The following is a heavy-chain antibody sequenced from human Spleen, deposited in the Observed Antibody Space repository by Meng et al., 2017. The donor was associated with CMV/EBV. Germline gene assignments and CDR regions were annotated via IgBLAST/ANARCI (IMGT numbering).Heavy chain of an antibody. V-gene: IGHV3-30*04. Sequence: GESLKISCAASGFTFSSYAMHWVRQAPGKGLEWVAVISYDGSNKYYADSVKGRFTISRDNSKSTLYLQMNSLRAEDTAVYYCAREDCSGGSCYSGGYYYYGMDVWGQGTTVTVSS. CDR2: ISYDGSNK. D-gene: IGHD2-15*01. CDR3: AREDCSGGSCYSGGYYYYGMDV. CDR1: GFTFSSYA. J-gene: IGHJ6*02.